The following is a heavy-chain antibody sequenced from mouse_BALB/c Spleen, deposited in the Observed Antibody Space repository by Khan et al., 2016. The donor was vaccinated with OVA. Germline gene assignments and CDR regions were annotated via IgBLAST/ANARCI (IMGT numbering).Heavy chain of an antibody. CDR1: GFTFTNYG. J-gene: IGHJ4*01. D-gene: IGHD2-14*01. CDR2: INTYTGEP. V-gene: IGHV9-3-1*01. Sequence: QIQLVQSGPELKKPGETVQISCKASGFTFTNYGMNWVKQAPGQGLKWMGWINTYTGEPSFADDFKGRFAFSLDTSASTAYLQINSLKNEDTATYFCAREGYNGPLDCWGQGTSVTVSS. CDR3: AREGYNGPLDC.